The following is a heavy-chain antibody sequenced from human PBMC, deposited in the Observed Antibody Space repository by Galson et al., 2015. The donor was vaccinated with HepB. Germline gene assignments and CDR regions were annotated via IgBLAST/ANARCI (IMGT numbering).Heavy chain of an antibody. CDR2: ITSSGGNS. J-gene: IGHJ4*02. D-gene: IGHD2-15*01. Sequence: ETLSLTCTVSGGSISSNNYYWGWIRQPPGKGLEWVSSITSSGGNSYYTDSVKGRFTVSRDNSKNTLLLQLHSLRAEDTAMYFCAKDGIMVANNPYHFHYWGQGTLVTVSS. CDR1: GGSISSNNYY. V-gene: IGHV3-23*01. CDR3: AKDGIMVANNPYHFHY.